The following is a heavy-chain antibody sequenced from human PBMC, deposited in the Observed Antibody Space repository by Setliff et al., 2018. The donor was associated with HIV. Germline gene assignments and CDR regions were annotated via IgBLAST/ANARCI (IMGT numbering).Heavy chain of an antibody. D-gene: IGHD3-22*01. CDR1: GGTFSSYA. Sequence: SCKASGGTFSSYAISWVRQAPGQGLEWMGGIIPIFGTANYAQKFQGRVTMTRDTSISTAYMELSRLRSDDTAVYYCARGDYDSSGYHHLDYWGQGTLVTVSS. CDR3: ARGDYDSSGYHHLDY. CDR2: IIPIFGTA. V-gene: IGHV1-69*05. J-gene: IGHJ4*02.